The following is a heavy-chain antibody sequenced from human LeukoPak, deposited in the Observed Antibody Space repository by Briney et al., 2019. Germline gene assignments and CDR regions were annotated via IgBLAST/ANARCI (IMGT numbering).Heavy chain of an antibody. Sequence: SETLSLTCTVSDDSISDYYWSWIRQPPGKGLEWIGYIYYSGSTNYNPSLKSRVTISVDTSKNQFSLKLSSVTAADTAVYYCAREAGSSTSSTNYWGQGTLVTVSS. J-gene: IGHJ4*02. V-gene: IGHV4-59*12. CDR3: AREAGSSTSSTNY. CDR2: IYYSGST. D-gene: IGHD2-2*01. CDR1: DDSISDYY.